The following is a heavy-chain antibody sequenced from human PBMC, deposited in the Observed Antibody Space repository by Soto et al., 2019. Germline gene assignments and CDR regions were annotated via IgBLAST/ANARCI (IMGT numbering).Heavy chain of an antibody. Sequence: GGSLRLSCAASGFNFNNYAMSWVRQAPGKGLEWVSAMSSGGDIIDYADSVKGRFAISRDNSKNTLYLQMNSLRAEDTAVYYCAKEGRVVPAVIYYYSGMDVWGQGTTVTAP. D-gene: IGHD2-2*01. CDR2: MSSGGDII. J-gene: IGHJ6*02. CDR1: GFNFNNYA. V-gene: IGHV3-23*01. CDR3: AKEGRVVPAVIYYYSGMDV.